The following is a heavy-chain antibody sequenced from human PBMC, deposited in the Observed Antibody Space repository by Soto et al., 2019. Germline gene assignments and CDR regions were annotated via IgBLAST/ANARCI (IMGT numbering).Heavy chain of an antibody. CDR1: GGSFSGYY. Sequence: PSETLSLTCAVYGGSFSGYYWSWIRQPPGKGLEWIGEINHSGSTNYNPSLKSRVTISVDTSKNQFSLKLSSVTAADTAVYYCARGSSTLFFPFNYWGQGTLVTVSS. CDR2: INHSGST. CDR3: ARGSSTLFFPFNY. V-gene: IGHV4-34*01. J-gene: IGHJ4*02. D-gene: IGHD6-6*01.